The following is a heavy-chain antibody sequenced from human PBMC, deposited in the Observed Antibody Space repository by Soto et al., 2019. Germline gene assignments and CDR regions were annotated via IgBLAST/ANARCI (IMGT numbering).Heavy chain of an antibody. CDR1: GGTFSSYT. J-gene: IGHJ5*02. D-gene: IGHD3-10*01. CDR2: IIPILGIA. V-gene: IGHV1-69*02. Sequence: QVQLVQSGAEVKKPGSSVKVSCKASGGTFSSYTISWVRQAPGQGLEWMGRIIPILGIANYAQKFQGRVTITADKSTSTAYMELSSVRSEDTAVYYCARRYYYGSGSADPWGQGTLVTVSS. CDR3: ARRYYYGSGSADP.